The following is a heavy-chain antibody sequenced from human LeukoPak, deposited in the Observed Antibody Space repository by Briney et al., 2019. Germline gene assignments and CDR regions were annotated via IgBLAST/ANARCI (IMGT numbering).Heavy chain of an antibody. V-gene: IGHV3-48*03. CDR3: AKGDYDRSGTFDY. CDR2: ISSSGSTI. CDR1: GFTFSSYE. D-gene: IGHD3-22*01. J-gene: IGHJ4*02. Sequence: PGGSLRLSCAASGFTFSSYEMNWVRQAPGKGLEWVSYISSSGSTIYYADSVKGRFTISRDNAKNTLYLQMNSLRAEDTAVYYCAKGDYDRSGTFDYWGQGTLVTVSS.